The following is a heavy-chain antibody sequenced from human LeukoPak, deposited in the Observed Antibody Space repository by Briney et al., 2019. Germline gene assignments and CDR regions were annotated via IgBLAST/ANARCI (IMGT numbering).Heavy chain of an antibody. CDR1: GFTFSSYS. CDR2: ISSSSSYI. CDR3: ARVGTYDILTGDFDY. J-gene: IGHJ4*02. D-gene: IGHD3-9*01. V-gene: IGHV3-21*01. Sequence: PGGSLRLSCAASGFTFSSYSMNWVRQAPGKGLEWVSSISSSSSYIYYADSVKGRFTISRDNAKNSLYLQMNSLRAEDTAVYYCARVGTYDILTGDFDYWGQGTLVTVSS.